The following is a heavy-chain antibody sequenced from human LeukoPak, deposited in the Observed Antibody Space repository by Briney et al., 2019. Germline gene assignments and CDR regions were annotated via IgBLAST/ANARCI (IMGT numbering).Heavy chain of an antibody. D-gene: IGHD3-9*01. V-gene: IGHV3-23*01. Sequence: GGTLRLSCAASGFTFSSYGMSWVRQAPGKGLEWVSAISGSGGSTYYADSVKGRFTISRDNSKNTLYLQMNSLRAEDTAVYYCAKSGLRYFDWLHNYHYYYMDVWGKGTTVTISS. CDR3: AKSGLRYFDWLHNYHYYYMDV. CDR1: GFTFSSYG. J-gene: IGHJ6*03. CDR2: ISGSGGST.